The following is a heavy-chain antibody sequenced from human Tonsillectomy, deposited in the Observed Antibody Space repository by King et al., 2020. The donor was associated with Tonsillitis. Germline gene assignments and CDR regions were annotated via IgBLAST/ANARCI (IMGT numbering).Heavy chain of an antibody. CDR1: GFTVSDYY. CDR3: ARGEPDTAMVTDY. V-gene: IGHV3-11*05. CDR2: ISSISSYT. J-gene: IGHJ4*02. Sequence: VQLVESGGGLVKPGGSLRLSCAASGFTVSDYYMSWIRQAPGKGLEWISYISSISSYTNYADSVKGRFTVSRDNARNSLYLQMNSLRAEDTAVYYCARGEPDTAMVTDYWGQGTLVTVSS. D-gene: IGHD5-18*01.